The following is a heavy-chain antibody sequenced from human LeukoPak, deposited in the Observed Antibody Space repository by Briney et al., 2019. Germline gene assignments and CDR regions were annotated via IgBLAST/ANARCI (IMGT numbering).Heavy chain of an antibody. D-gene: IGHD1-1*01. CDR1: GFTFSSNY. Sequence: PGGSLRLSCAASGFTFSSNYMSWVRQAPGKGLEWVSVIYSGGSTYYSDSVKGRFTISRDNSKNTLYLQMNSLRAEDTAVYYCARETNYYYYYMDVWGKGTTVTVSS. V-gene: IGHV3-66*02. CDR3: ARETNYYYYYMDV. J-gene: IGHJ6*03. CDR2: IYSGGST.